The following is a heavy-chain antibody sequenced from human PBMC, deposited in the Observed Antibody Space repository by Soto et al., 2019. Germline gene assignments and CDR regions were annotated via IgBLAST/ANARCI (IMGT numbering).Heavy chain of an antibody. V-gene: IGHV4-59*12. CDR3: ARGVRRDGYSYDAFDI. D-gene: IGHD3-10*01. Sequence: SETLSLTCTVSGGSISSDYWSWIRQPPGKGLEWIGYMYYTGTTNYNPSLKSRVTISVDTSKNQFSLKLSSVTAADTAVYYCARGVRRDGYSYDAFDIWGQGTMVTVSS. CDR1: GGSISSDY. CDR2: MYYTGTT. J-gene: IGHJ3*02.